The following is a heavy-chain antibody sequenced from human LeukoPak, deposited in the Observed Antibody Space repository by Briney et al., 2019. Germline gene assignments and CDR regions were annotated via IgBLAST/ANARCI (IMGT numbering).Heavy chain of an antibody. CDR1: GYTFTNYA. CDR3: ASFGAHSFDY. D-gene: IGHD3-10*01. CDR2: INTGTGSP. V-gene: IGHV7-4-1*02. J-gene: IGHJ4*02. Sequence: ASVKVSCKTSGYTFTNYAINWLRQAPGQGLEFMGWINTGTGSPKYAQDLTGRFVFSLDTSDSTAYLQISTLKPGDTAVYYCASFGAHSFDYWGQGTLVTVSS.